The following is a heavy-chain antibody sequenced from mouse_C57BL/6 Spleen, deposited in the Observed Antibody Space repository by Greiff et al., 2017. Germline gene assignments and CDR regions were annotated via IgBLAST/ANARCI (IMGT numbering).Heavy chain of an antibody. J-gene: IGHJ2*01. D-gene: IGHD3-2*02. CDR2: IHPNSGST. CDR3: ASFRQLSHFDY. CDR1: GYTFTSYW. V-gene: IGHV1-64*01. Sequence: QVQLKQSGAELVKPGASVKLSCKASGYTFTSYWMHWVKQRPGQGLEWIGMIHPNSGSTNYNEKFKSKATLTVDKSSSTAYMQLSSLTSEDSAVYYCASFRQLSHFDYWGQGTTLTVAS.